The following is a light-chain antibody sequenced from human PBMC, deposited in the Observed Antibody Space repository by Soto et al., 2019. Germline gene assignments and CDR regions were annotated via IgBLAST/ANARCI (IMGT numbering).Light chain of an antibody. J-gene: IGKJ1*01. V-gene: IGKV1-5*03. CDR2: KVS. Sequence: DIQMTQSPSTLSASVGDRVTITCRASHRLNGWLAWFQKKPGKAPKVLIYKVSNLESGVPFRFSGSGSETEFTLTLSSLQPDDFATYYCQQYNSNWWTFGQGTKVEIK. CDR3: QQYNSNWWT. CDR1: HRLNGW.